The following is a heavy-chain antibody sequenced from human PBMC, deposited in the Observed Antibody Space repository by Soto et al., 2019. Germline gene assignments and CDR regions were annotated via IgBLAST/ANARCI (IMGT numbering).Heavy chain of an antibody. CDR2: IIPIFGTA. V-gene: IGHV1-69*06. Sequence: QVQLVQSGAEVKMPGSSVKVSCKASGGTFSSYGISWVRQAPGQGLEWMGGIIPIFGTADYAQKFQGRVTITADKSTNTTDMELSSLRSEDTAVYYCAHISGYYSGVGVGYWGQGTLVTVSS. CDR3: AHISGYYSGVGVGY. CDR1: GGTFSSYG. D-gene: IGHD3-22*01. J-gene: IGHJ4*02.